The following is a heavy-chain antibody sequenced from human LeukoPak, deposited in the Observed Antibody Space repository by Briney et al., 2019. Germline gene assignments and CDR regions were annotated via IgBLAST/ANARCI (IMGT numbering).Heavy chain of an antibody. CDR3: ASAGCSSISCYRAYYYNMDV. CDR2: IWYDGSNK. CDR1: GFTFSSYG. Sequence: GRSLRLSCAASGFTFSSYGMHWVRQAPGKGLEWVALIWYDGSNKYYADSVKGRFTISRDNSKNTLFLQMNSLRAEDTAVYYCASAGCSSISCYRAYYYNMDVWGRGTTVTVSS. V-gene: IGHV3-33*01. J-gene: IGHJ6*03. D-gene: IGHD2-2*01.